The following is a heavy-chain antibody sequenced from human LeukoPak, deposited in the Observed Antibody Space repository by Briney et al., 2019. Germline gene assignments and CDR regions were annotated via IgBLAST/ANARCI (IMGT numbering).Heavy chain of an antibody. Sequence: GGSLRLSCAASGFTFSSYAMTWVRQAPGKGLEGVSTIAGSGDSTYYADSVKGRFSISRDNSKTMLYLQMNSLRAEDTAIYYCAKGDSNSPAVFDYWGQGTLVTVSS. CDR1: GFTFSSYA. V-gene: IGHV3-23*01. D-gene: IGHD6-13*01. J-gene: IGHJ4*02. CDR2: IAGSGDST. CDR3: AKGDSNSPAVFDY.